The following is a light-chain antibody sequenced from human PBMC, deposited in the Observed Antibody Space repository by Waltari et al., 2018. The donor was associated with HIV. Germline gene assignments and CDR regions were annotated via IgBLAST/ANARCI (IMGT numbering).Light chain of an antibody. V-gene: IGLV1-47*01. Sequence: SVVTLTPSASVTPGQRVVISSSGSNSNIGSDSGIWYRQVPGAAPKLLIYRDDQRFSGIPDRFSGSKSATSAALAISELRSGDEADYYCAVWDNSLRGGVFGGGTKLTVL. CDR3: AVWDNSLRGGV. J-gene: IGLJ3*02. CDR1: NSNIGSDS. CDR2: RDD.